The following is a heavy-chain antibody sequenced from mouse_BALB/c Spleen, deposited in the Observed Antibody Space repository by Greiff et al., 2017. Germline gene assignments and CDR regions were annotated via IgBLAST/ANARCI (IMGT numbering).Heavy chain of an antibody. CDR2: ISYSGST. J-gene: IGHJ1*01. D-gene: IGHD1-1*01. Sequence: EVQLVESGPSLVKPSQTLSLTCSVTGDSITSGYWNWIRKFPGNKLEYMGYISYSGSTYYNPSLKSRISITRDTSKNQYYLQLNSVTTEDTATYYCARPHSSYWYFDVWGEGTTVTVSS. V-gene: IGHV3-8*02. CDR1: GDSITSGY. CDR3: ARPHSSYWYFDV.